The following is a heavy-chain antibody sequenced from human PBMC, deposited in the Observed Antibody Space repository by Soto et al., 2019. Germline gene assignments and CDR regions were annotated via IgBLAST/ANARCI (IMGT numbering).Heavy chain of an antibody. CDR1: GGSFSGYY. D-gene: IGHD3-9*01. CDR3: ARMYYDILTGYYRNWFDP. CDR2: INHSGST. V-gene: IGHV4-34*01. J-gene: IGHJ5*02. Sequence: PSETLSLTCAVYGGSFSGYYWSWIRQPPGKGLEWIGEINHSGSTNYNPSLKSRVTISVDTSKNQFSLKLSSVAAAETAVYYCARMYYDILTGYYRNWFDPWGQGTLVTVSS.